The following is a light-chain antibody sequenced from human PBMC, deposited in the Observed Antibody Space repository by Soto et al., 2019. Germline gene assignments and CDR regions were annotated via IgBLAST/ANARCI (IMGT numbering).Light chain of an antibody. CDR3: QQYKDYSPVCS. CDR2: EAS. Sequence: DIQLTQSPSTLSASVGDRVISTFLASHDIGNYLAWYQQKPGKAPKHLIYEASNLRSGVPSRFSGSGSGTEFTLTITGLQPDDFATYYCQQYKDYSPVCSFGQGTKVDIK. J-gene: IGKJ2*04. V-gene: IGKV1-5*01. CDR1: HDIGNY.